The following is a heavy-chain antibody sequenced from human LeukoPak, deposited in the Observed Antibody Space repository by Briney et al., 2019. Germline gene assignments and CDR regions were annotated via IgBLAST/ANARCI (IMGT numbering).Heavy chain of an antibody. CDR1: GFTFSSYA. Sequence: GGSLRLSCAASGFTFSSYAMSWARQAPGRGLEWVSFIYSGDTTHYADSVKGRFPIPRDNSKKTVFLQMNSLRSEDTAVYYCARASSSWWWYCDYWGQGTLVTVSS. CDR3: ARASSSWWWYCDY. D-gene: IGHD6-13*01. V-gene: IGHV3-53*01. CDR2: IYSGDTT. J-gene: IGHJ4*02.